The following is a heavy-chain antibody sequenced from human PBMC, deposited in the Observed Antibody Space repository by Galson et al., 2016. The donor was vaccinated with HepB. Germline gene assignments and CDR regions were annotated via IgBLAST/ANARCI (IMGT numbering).Heavy chain of an antibody. J-gene: IGHJ4*02. CDR3: ARDVGGGGDY. D-gene: IGHD3-16*01. CDR2: ISGYNGNT. Sequence: SVKVSCKASGYPFTTYSISWVRQAPGLGLEWMGWISGYNGNTLYAEKVQDRVTITTDTPTSTAYMELRNLRSDDTALFNCARDVGGGGDYWGQGTLVTVSS. CDR1: GYPFTTYS. V-gene: IGHV1-18*04.